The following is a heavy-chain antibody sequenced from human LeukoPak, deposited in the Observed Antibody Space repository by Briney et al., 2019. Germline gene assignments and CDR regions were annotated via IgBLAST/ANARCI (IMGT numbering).Heavy chain of an antibody. Sequence: PGGSLRLSCAASGFTFSSYGMHWVRQAPGKGLEWVAVIWFDGSNKYYADSVKGRFTISRDSSKNTLYFQMNSLRAEDTAVYYCARAFDHHFDYWGQGTLVTVSS. J-gene: IGHJ4*02. V-gene: IGHV3-33*01. CDR1: GFTFSSYG. CDR2: IWFDGSNK. D-gene: IGHD3-16*01. CDR3: ARAFDHHFDY.